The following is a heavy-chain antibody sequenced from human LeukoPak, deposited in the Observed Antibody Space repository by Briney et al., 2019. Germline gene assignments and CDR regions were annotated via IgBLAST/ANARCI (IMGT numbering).Heavy chain of an antibody. CDR1: GDSISSDY. CDR2: IYYSGST. J-gene: IGHJ5*02. D-gene: IGHD3-9*01. V-gene: IGHV4-59*08. CDR3: ARGGAYDILTGYFTGDWFDP. Sequence: SETLSLTCTVSGDSISSDYWSWIRQPPGKGLEWIGYIYYSGSTNYNPSLKSRVTISVDTSKNQFSLKLSSVTAADTAVYYCARGGAYDILTGYFTGDWFDPWGQGTLVTVSS.